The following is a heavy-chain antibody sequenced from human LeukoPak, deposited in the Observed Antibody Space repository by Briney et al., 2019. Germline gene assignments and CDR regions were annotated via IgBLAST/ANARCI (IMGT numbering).Heavy chain of an antibody. CDR3: ARGIGSSSILDF. CDR1: GFTFTDYY. V-gene: IGHV3-11*01. D-gene: IGHD6-6*01. CDR2: ITVGGGVT. J-gene: IGHJ4*02. Sequence: PGGSLRLSCAASGFTFTDYYMSWIRQAPGKGLEGISYITVGGGVTYYADSVKGRFTVSRDSAKNSQSLHMDSLRVEDTAVYHCARGIGSSSILDFWGQGTLVTVSS.